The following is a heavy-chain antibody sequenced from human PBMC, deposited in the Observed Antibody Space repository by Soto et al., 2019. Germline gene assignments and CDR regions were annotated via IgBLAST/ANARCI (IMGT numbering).Heavy chain of an antibody. CDR3: TTPDLLASGET. D-gene: IGHD3-10*01. CDR1: SFTFNNAW. J-gene: IGHJ3*01. CDR2: IKNKAAGGTA. Sequence: GGSLRLSCVAFSFTFNNAWVNWVSQAPEKGLEWIGLIKNKAAGGTALYATSMKGRFTTSRDDSKNTLYLQINNLKTEDTGLYCCTTPDLLASGETWGQGTMVPGSS. V-gene: IGHV3-15*07.